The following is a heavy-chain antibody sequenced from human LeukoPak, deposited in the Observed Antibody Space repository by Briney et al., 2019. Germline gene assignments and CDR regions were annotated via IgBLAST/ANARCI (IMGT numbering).Heavy chain of an antibody. CDR3: AKDRSSSYLYFDY. V-gene: IGHV3-30*18. D-gene: IGHD6-13*01. Sequence: GGSLRLSCAASGFTFSSYGMHWVRQAPGKGLEWVAVISYDGSNKYYSDSVKGRFTISRDNSKSTLYLQMNSLRAEDTAVYYCAKDRSSSYLYFDYWGQGTLVTVSS. CDR2: ISYDGSNK. CDR1: GFTFSSYG. J-gene: IGHJ4*02.